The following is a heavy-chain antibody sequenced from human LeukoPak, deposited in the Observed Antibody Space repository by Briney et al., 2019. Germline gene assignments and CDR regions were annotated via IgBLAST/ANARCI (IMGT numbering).Heavy chain of an antibody. Sequence: SETLSLTCAVYGGSFSGYFWTWIRQPPGKGLEWIGEINHSGNTNYNPSLKSRVTISVDTSKNQFSLTLSSVTAADTAVYYCARDRPRHIVVVVAASRSWFDPWGQGTLVTVSS. CDR3: ARDRPRHIVVVVAASRSWFDP. V-gene: IGHV4-34*01. D-gene: IGHD2-15*01. CDR2: INHSGNT. CDR1: GGSFSGYF. J-gene: IGHJ5*02.